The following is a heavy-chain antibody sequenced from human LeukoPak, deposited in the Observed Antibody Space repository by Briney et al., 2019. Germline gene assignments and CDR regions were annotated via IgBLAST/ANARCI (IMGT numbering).Heavy chain of an antibody. J-gene: IGHJ4*02. V-gene: IGHV3-23*01. CDR3: AKAAGDTYHRVFDY. Sequence: AGGSLRLSCAASGFTFSSYAMNWVRQAPGKGLEWVSGITDSGGNTYYADSVKGRFTISRDNSNNMVYLQMNSLRAEDMAKYYCAKAAGDTYHRVFDYWGQGILVTVSS. CDR1: GFTFSSYA. D-gene: IGHD7-27*01. CDR2: ITDSGGNT.